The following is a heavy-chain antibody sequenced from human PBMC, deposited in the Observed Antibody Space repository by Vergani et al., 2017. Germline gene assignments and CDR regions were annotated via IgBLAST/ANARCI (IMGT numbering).Heavy chain of an antibody. D-gene: IGHD3-22*01. V-gene: IGHV6-1*01. CDR2: TYYRSKWYN. J-gene: IGHJ3*02. CDR1: GDSVSSNSAA. CDR3: AKGHYYYDSSGYYYDAFDI. Sequence: QVQLQQSGPGLVKPSQTLSLTCAISGDSVSSNSAAWNWIRQSPSRGLEWLGRTYYRSKWYNDYAVSVKSRITINPDTSKNQFSLQLNSVTPEDTAVYYCAKGHYYYDSSGYYYDAFDIWGQGTMVTVSS.